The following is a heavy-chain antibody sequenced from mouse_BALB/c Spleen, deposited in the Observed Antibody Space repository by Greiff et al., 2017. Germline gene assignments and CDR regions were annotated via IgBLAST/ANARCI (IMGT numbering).Heavy chain of an antibody. CDR2: ISYSGST. Sequence: EVQLVESGPGLVKPSQSLSLTCTVTGYSITSDYAWNWIRQFPGNKLEWMGYISYSGSTSYNPSLKSRISITRDTSKNQFFLQLNSVTTEDTATYYCARGVYYGYDGGAMDYWGQGTSVTVSS. J-gene: IGHJ4*01. CDR1: GYSITSDYA. V-gene: IGHV3-2*02. D-gene: IGHD2-2*01. CDR3: ARGVYYGYDGGAMDY.